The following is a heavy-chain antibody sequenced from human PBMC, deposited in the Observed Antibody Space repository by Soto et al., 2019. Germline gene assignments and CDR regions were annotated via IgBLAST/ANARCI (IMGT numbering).Heavy chain of an antibody. Sequence: QVQLQESGPGLVKPSGTLSLTCAVSGGSISSSNWWSWVRQPPGKGLEWIGEIYHSGSTNYNPSLQSRGTISVDKSKNQFSLKLSSVTAADTAVFYCARVVGGYYYGMDVWGQGTTVPVSS. V-gene: IGHV4-4*02. D-gene: IGHD2-2*01. J-gene: IGHJ6*02. CDR1: GGSISSSNW. CDR3: ARVVGGYYYGMDV. CDR2: IYHSGST.